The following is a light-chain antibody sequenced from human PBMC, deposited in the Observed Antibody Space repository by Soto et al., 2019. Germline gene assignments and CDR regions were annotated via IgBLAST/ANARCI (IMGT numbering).Light chain of an antibody. V-gene: IGKV1-39*01. CDR1: QSISSY. J-gene: IGKJ5*01. CDR2: DAS. Sequence: DIQMTQSPSSLSASVGARVTITCRASQSISSYLNWYQQKPGKAPKLLIHDASSLESGVPSRFSGSGSGTEFTLTISSLQPEDFATYYCQQSYSIPITFGQGTRLEIK. CDR3: QQSYSIPIT.